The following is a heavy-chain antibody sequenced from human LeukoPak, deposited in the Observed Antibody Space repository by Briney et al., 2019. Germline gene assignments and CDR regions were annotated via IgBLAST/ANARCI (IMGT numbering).Heavy chain of an antibody. J-gene: IGHJ4*02. Sequence: PSQTLSLTCTVSRGSISSGGYYWSWIRQPPGKGLEWIGYIYYSGSTYYNPSLKSRVTISVDTSKNQFSLKLSSVTAADTAVYYCAGGRVSLGKYYFDYWGQGTLVTVSS. CDR1: RGSISSGGYY. CDR2: IYYSGST. D-gene: IGHD2-8*01. CDR3: AGGRVSLGKYYFDY. V-gene: IGHV4-31*03.